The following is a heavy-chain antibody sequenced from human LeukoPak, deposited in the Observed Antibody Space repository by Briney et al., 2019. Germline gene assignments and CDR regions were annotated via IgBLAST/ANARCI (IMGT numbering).Heavy chain of an antibody. D-gene: IGHD4-17*01. V-gene: IGHV3-23*01. J-gene: IGHJ4*02. CDR2: ISGSGGST. CDR1: GFTFRRYA. Sequence: PGGSLRLSCAASGFTFRRYAMSWVRQARGKGREWVSDISGSGGSTYYADSVKGRFTISRDNSKNTLYLQMNSLRAEDTAVYYCAKAASWDYGDYSFDYWGQGTLVTVSS. CDR3: AKAASWDYGDYSFDY.